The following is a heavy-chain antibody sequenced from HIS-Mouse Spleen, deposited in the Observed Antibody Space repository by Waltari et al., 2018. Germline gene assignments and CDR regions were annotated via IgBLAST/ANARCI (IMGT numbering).Heavy chain of an antibody. CDR2: IYSSGST. V-gene: IGHV4-39*07. CDR3: AREIPYSSSWYDWYFDL. Sequence: QLQLQESGPGLVKPSETLSLTCTVSGGSISSSSYYVGWIGQPPGKGLDGIGCIYSSGSTSDNPTLDSRVTISVATSKNQFSLKLSSVTAADTAVYYCAREIPYSSSWYDWYFDLWGRGTLVTVSS. CDR1: GGSISSSSYY. D-gene: IGHD6-13*01. J-gene: IGHJ2*01.